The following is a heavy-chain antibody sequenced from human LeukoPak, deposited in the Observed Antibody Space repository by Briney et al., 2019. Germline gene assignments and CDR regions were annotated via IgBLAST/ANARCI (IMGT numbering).Heavy chain of an antibody. V-gene: IGHV1-3*01. J-gene: IGHJ6*02. CDR3: ATTNKPLIVAYYYYGMDV. CDR1: GYTFTSYA. Sequence: GASVKVSCKASGYTFTSYAMHWVRQAPGQRLEWMGWINAGNGNTKHSQKFQGRVTITRDTSASTAYMELSSLRSEDTAVYYCATTNKPLIVAYYYYGMDVWGQGTTVTVSS. D-gene: IGHD5-24*01. CDR2: INAGNGNT.